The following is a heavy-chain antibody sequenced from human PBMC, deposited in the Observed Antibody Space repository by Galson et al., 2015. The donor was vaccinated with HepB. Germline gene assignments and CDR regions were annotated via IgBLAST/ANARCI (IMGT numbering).Heavy chain of an antibody. Sequence: SVKVSCKASGGTFSSYAISWVRQAPGQGLEWMGGIIPMFGRANYAQKFQGRVTITADESTSTAYMELSRLRSEDTAVYYCAREGYAETDMVTPFDYWGQGTLVTVSS. CDR2: IIPMFGRA. D-gene: IGHD5-18*01. J-gene: IGHJ4*02. V-gene: IGHV1-69*13. CDR3: AREGYAETDMVTPFDY. CDR1: GGTFSSYA.